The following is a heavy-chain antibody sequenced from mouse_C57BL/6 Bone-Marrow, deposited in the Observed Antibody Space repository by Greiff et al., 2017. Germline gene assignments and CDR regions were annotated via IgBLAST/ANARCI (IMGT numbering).Heavy chain of an antibody. J-gene: IGHJ1*03. Sequence: QVQLQQPGAELVKPGASVKLSCKASGYTFTSYWMQWVKQRPGQGLEWIGELDPSDSYTNYNQKLKGKATLTVDTSSSTAYMQLSSLTSEDSAVYYCAREIYGNYAYWYFDVWGTGTTVTVSS. D-gene: IGHD2-1*01. CDR2: LDPSDSYT. V-gene: IGHV1-50*01. CDR3: AREIYGNYAYWYFDV. CDR1: GYTFTSYW.